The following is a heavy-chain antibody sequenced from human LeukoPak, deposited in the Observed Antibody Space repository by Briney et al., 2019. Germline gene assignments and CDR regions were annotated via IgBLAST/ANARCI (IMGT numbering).Heavy chain of an antibody. D-gene: IGHD2-15*01. Sequence: ASVKVSCKASGGAFNTHIIHLVRQAPGQGLEWMGRVIPMRNIVNYAPKFQGRVIITADNSRRTAYMELSSLTSDDTAVYYCARGKYCSGGECYSVRTSYNWFDPWGQGTVVTVSS. CDR1: GGAFNTHI. V-gene: IGHV1-69*02. J-gene: IGHJ5*02. CDR3: ARGKYCSGGECYSVRTSYNWFDP. CDR2: VIPMRNIV.